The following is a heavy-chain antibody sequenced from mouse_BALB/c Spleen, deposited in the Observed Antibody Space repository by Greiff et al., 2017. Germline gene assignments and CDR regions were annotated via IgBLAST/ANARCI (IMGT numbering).Heavy chain of an antibody. CDR2: ISSGGSYT. Sequence: EVKLVESGGDLVKPGGSLKLSCAASGFTFSSYGMSWVRQTPDKRLEWVATISSGGSYTYYPDSVKGRFTISRDNAKNTLYLQMSSLKSEDTAMYYCAKHAFYTADGEDYWGQGTTLTVSS. V-gene: IGHV5-6*01. D-gene: IGHD2-13*01. CDR3: AKHAFYTADGEDY. CDR1: GFTFSSYG. J-gene: IGHJ4*01.